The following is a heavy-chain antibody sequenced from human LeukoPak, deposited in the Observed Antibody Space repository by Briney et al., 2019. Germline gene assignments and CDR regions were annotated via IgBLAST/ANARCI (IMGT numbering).Heavy chain of an antibody. J-gene: IGHJ4*02. V-gene: IGHV3-30*18. CDR2: ISYDGRNK. D-gene: IGHD3-3*01. CDR3: AKDYASYYDFWSGYFDY. Sequence: GGSLRLSCAPSGFTLHSYGMHRVRQAPATRLEGVAVISYDGRNKYYADSVNGRFTISRDNSKNTLYLQMNSLRAEDTAVYYCAKDYASYYDFWSGYFDYWGQGTLVTVSS. CDR1: GFTLHSYG.